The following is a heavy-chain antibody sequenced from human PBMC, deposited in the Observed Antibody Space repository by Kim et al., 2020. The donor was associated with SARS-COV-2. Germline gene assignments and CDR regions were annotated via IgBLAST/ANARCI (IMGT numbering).Heavy chain of an antibody. D-gene: IGHD6-19*01. V-gene: IGHV3-11*05. CDR2: ISGGSSYT. Sequence: GGSLRLSCAAPGFSFSDYYMSWIRQAPGKGLEWVSYISGGSSYTNYADSVKGRFTISRDNAKNSLYLQMNSLRTEDTAVYYCARDRVGGWYWVDSWGQGTLVTVSS. CDR3: ARDRVGGWYWVDS. J-gene: IGHJ5*01. CDR1: GFSFSDYY.